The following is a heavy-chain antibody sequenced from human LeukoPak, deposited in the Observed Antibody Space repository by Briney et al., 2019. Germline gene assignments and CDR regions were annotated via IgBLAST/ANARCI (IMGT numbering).Heavy chain of an antibody. V-gene: IGHV4-4*07. CDR3: ARDKWVEAYCGGDCLAPFDI. CDR1: GGSISSYY. D-gene: IGHD2-21*02. CDR2: IYTSGST. Sequence: SETLSLTCTASGGSISSYYWSWIRQPAGKGLEWIGRIYTSGSTNYNPSLKSRVTMSVDTSKNQFSLKLSSVTAADTAVYYCARDKWVEAYCGGDCLAPFDIWGQGTMVTVSS. J-gene: IGHJ3*02.